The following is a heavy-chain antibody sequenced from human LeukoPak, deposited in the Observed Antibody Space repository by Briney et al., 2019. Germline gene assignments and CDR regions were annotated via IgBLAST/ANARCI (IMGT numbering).Heavy chain of an antibody. CDR3: AKVGSLGGDYFDY. J-gene: IGHJ4*02. Sequence: GGSLRLSCAASGFTFSTYWLTWVRQAPGKGLEWVANIRQDGNEIYYVDSVKGRFTISRDNAKNTLYLQMNSLRAEDTAVYFCAKVGSLGGDYFDYWGQGTLVTVSS. V-gene: IGHV3-7*01. D-gene: IGHD2-21*01. CDR1: GFTFSTYW. CDR2: IRQDGNEI.